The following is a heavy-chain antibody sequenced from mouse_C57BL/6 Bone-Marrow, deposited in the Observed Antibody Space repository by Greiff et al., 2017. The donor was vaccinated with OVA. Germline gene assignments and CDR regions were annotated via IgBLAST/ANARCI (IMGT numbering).Heavy chain of an antibody. Sequence: VQLVESGAELVKPGASVKMSCKASGYTFTSYWITWVKQRPGQGLEWIGDIYPGSGSTNYNEKFKSKATLTVDTSSSTAYMQLSSLTSEDSAVYYCARRRGLLRDYFDYWGQGTTLTVSS. V-gene: IGHV1-55*01. CDR2: IYPGSGST. D-gene: IGHD1-1*01. CDR1: GYTFTSYW. J-gene: IGHJ2*01. CDR3: ARRRGLLRDYFDY.